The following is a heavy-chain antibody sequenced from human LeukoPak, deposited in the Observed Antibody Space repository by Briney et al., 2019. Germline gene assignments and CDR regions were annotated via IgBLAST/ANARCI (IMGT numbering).Heavy chain of an antibody. D-gene: IGHD3-10*02. CDR1: GYSFTSYW. CDR2: IYPGDSDT. Sequence: GESLKISCKGSGYSFTSYWIGWVRQMPGKGLEWMGIIYPGDSDTRYSPSFQDQVTISADKSISTAYLQWSSLKASDTAMYYCAIFLRGVFGELLGHFDYWGQGTLVTVSS. V-gene: IGHV5-51*01. J-gene: IGHJ4*02. CDR3: AIFLRGVFGELLGHFDY.